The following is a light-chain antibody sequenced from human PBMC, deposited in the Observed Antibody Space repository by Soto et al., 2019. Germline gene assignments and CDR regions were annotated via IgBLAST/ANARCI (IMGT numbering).Light chain of an antibody. J-gene: IGLJ1*01. CDR3: SSYTSSSPYV. CDR1: SSDVGGYNY. Sequence: QSVLTQPASVSGSPGQSITISCTGTSSDVGGYNYVSWYQQHPGKAPKLMIYEVSTRPSGVSNRFSGSKSGNTASLTTSGLQAEDEADYYCSSYTSSSPYVFGTGTKVTVL. CDR2: EVS. V-gene: IGLV2-14*01.